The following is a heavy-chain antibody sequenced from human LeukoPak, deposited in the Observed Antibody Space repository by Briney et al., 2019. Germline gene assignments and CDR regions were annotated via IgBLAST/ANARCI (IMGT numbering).Heavy chain of an antibody. CDR1: GFTFSTFA. CDR3: ARGQWELLVGANDY. Sequence: GGSLRLSCAASGFTFSTFAMIWVRQAPGKGLEWVSGINWNGGSTGYADSVKGRFTISRDNAKNSLYLQMNSLRAEDTALYYCARGQWELLVGANDYWGQGTLVTVPS. CDR2: INWNGGST. D-gene: IGHD1-26*01. V-gene: IGHV3-20*04. J-gene: IGHJ4*02.